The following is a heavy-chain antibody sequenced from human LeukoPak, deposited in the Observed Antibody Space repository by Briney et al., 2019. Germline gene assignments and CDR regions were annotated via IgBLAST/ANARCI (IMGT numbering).Heavy chain of an antibody. CDR3: AKKRTYYDSWSGFAMDY. CDR1: GFTFSSYA. J-gene: IGHJ4*02. CDR2: ISGSGAGT. D-gene: IGHD3-3*01. V-gene: IGHV3-23*01. Sequence: GGSLRLSCAASGFTFSSYAMSWVRQAPGKGLEWVSAISGSGAGTYYADSVKGRFTVSRDNSRNTLYLQMTSLGAEDTAVYYCAKKRTYYDSWSGFAMDYWGQGALVTVSS.